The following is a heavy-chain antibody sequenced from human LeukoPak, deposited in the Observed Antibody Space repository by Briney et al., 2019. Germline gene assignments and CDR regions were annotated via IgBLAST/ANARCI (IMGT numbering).Heavy chain of an antibody. V-gene: IGHV4-39*07. D-gene: IGHD6-19*01. Sequence: SETLSLTCTVSGGSISSSSYYWDWIRQPPGKGLEWIGSIYYSGSTYYNPSLKSRVTISVDTSKNQFSLKLSSVTAADTAVYSCARRRRSLAVAGGYFAYWGQGTLVTVSS. CDR3: ARRRRSLAVAGGYFAY. CDR2: IYYSGST. CDR1: GGSISSSSYY. J-gene: IGHJ4*02.